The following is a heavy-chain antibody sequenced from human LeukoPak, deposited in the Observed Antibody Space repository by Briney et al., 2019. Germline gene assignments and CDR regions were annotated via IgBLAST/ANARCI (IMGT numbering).Heavy chain of an antibody. D-gene: IGHD3-22*01. CDR1: GVSISSYA. V-gene: IGHV4-59*01. Sequence: SETLTLTCTASGVSISSYAWNWIRQAPGKGLEWIGYASYSGSTYYNPSLTSGVAISVDTSKYQFSLTLSSVTAADTATSYVARVEARSYGGSGYYTRTFHHWGQGALVTVSS. J-gene: IGHJ4*02. CDR2: ASYSGST. CDR3: ARVEARSYGGSGYYTRTFHH.